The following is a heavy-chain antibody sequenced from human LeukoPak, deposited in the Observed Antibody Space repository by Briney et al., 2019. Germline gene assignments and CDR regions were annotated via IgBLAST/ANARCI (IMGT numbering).Heavy chain of an antibody. CDR1: GFPFTTYS. Sequence: GGSLRLSCEASGFPFTTYSMTWVRQAPGKALEWVPIISSGSSAIFSADALKGRFTISRDDAKNLLYLDMNSRRAEDTAVYYCARGHTAVTRHFDFWGQGPLVTVSS. V-gene: IGHV3-21*01. CDR2: ISSGSSAI. J-gene: IGHJ4*02. CDR3: ARGHTAVTRHFDF. D-gene: IGHD2-21*02.